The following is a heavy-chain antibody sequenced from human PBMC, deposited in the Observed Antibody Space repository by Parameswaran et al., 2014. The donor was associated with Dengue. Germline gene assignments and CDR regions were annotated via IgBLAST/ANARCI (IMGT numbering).Heavy chain of an antibody. CDR3: AKVGYGDSTIPFYYYYYGMDV. J-gene: IGHJ6*02. CDR2: ISGSGGST. V-gene: IGHV3-23*01. Sequence: VRQMPGKGLEWVSTISGSGGSTYYADSVKGRFTISRDNSKNTLYLQMNSLRAEDTAVYYCAKVGYGDSTIPFYYYYYGMDVWGQGTTVTVSS. D-gene: IGHD4-17*01.